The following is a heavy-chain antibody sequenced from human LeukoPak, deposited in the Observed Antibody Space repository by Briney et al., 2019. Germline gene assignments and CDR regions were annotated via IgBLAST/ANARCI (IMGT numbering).Heavy chain of an antibody. J-gene: IGHJ3*02. CDR3: AKDPPGAFWSGYLSTSDAFDI. CDR1: GFTFSSYA. Sequence: GGSLRLSCAASGFTFSSYAMSWVRQAPGKGLEWVSAISGSGGSTYYADSVKGRFTISRDNSKNTLYLQMNSLRAEDTAAYYCAKDPPGAFWSGYLSTSDAFDIWGQGTMVTVSS. V-gene: IGHV3-23*01. CDR2: ISGSGGST. D-gene: IGHD3-3*01.